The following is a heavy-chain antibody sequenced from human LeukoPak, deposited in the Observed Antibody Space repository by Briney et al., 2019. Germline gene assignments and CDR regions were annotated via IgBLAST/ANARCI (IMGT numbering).Heavy chain of an antibody. D-gene: IGHD6-13*01. CDR3: AKKSGRIAAAGTDDY. CDR2: ISGGGTRT. CDR1: GLTFRTYA. V-gene: IGHV3-23*01. Sequence: GGSLRPSCAASGLTFRTYAMSWVRQAPGKGLEWVSAISGGGTRTYYADSVKGRFTISRDNSKNTLYLQMNSLRAEDTAVYYCAKKSGRIAAAGTDDYWGQGTLVTVSS. J-gene: IGHJ4*02.